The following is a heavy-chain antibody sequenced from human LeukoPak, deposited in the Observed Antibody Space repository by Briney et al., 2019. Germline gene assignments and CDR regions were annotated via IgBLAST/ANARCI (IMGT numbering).Heavy chain of an antibody. CDR3: AKPHRGRAVAGPNNWFDP. J-gene: IGHJ5*02. V-gene: IGHV3-30*18. CDR1: GFTFSSYG. CDR2: ISYDGSNK. D-gene: IGHD6-19*01. Sequence: GGSLRLSCAASGFTFSSYGMHWVRQAPGKGLEWVAVISYDGSNKYYADSVKGRFTISRDNSKNTLYLQMNSLRAEDTAVYYCAKPHRGRAVAGPNNWFDPWGQGTLVTVSS.